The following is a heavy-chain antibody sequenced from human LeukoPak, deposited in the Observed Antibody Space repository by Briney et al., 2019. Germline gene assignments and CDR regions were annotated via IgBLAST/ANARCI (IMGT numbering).Heavy chain of an antibody. CDR3: ARVHDFWSGYYMDV. D-gene: IGHD3-3*01. V-gene: IGHV4-39*07. CDR1: GGSFSSYY. CDR2: IYYSGST. J-gene: IGHJ6*03. Sequence: PSETLSLTCAVYGGSFSSYYWGWIRQPPGKGLEWIGSIYYSGSTYYNPSLKSRVTISVDTSKNQFSLKLSSMTAADTAVYYCARVHDFWSGYYMDVWGKGTTVTVSS.